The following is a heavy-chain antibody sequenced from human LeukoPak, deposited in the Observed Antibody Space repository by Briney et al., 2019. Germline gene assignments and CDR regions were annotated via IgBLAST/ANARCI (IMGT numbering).Heavy chain of an antibody. J-gene: IGHJ4*02. CDR2: IYYSGST. CDR1: GGSISSSSYY. Sequence: PSETLSLTCTVSGGSISSSSYYWGWIRQPPGKWLEWIGSIYYSGSTYYNPSLKSRVTISVDTSKNQFSLKLSSVTAADTALYYCARVQWLAPFDYGGQGTLVTVSS. D-gene: IGHD6-19*01. CDR3: ARVQWLAPFDY. V-gene: IGHV4-39*01.